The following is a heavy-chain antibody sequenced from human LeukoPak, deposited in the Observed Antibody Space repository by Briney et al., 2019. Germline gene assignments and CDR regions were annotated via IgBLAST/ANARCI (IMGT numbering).Heavy chain of an antibody. CDR3: ARVSGSGSPFDY. CDR2: IIPIFGTA. D-gene: IGHD2-15*01. CDR1: GGTFSSYA. V-gene: IGHV1-69*13. Sequence: SVRVSCKASGGTFSSYAISWVRHAPGQGLEWMGGIIPIFGTANYAQKFQGRVTITADESTSTAYMELSSLRSEDTAVYYCARVSGSGSPFDYWGQGTLVTVSS. J-gene: IGHJ4*02.